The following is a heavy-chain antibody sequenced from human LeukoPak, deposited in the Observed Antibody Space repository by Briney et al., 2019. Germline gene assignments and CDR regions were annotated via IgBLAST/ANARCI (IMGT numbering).Heavy chain of an antibody. V-gene: IGHV4-39*01. J-gene: IGHJ3*02. CDR2: IYYSGST. CDR1: GGSISSSSYY. CDR3: ARRYQYYYDSSGYLHAFDI. Sequence: SETLSLTCTVSGGSISSSSYYWGWIRQPPGKGLEWIGSIYYSGSTYYNPSLKRRVTISVDTSKNQYSLKLSSVTAADTAVYYCARRYQYYYDSSGYLHAFDIWGQGTMVTVSS. D-gene: IGHD3-22*01.